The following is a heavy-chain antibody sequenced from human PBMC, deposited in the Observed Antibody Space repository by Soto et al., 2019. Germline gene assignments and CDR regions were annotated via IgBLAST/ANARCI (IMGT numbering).Heavy chain of an antibody. CDR3: ARHGIYGSGSSVSELYFDY. Sequence: SSETLSLTCTVSGGSISSSSYYWGWIRQPPGKGLEWIGSIYYSGSTYYNPSLKSRVTISVDTSKNQFSLKLSSVTAADTAVYYCARHGIYGSGSSVSELYFDYWGQGTLVTVSS. V-gene: IGHV4-39*01. D-gene: IGHD3-10*01. J-gene: IGHJ4*02. CDR1: GGSISSSSYY. CDR2: IYYSGST.